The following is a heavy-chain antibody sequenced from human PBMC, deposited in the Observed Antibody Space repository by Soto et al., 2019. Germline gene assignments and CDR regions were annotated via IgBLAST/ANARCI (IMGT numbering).Heavy chain of an antibody. J-gene: IGHJ4*02. CDR3: ARINDILTGFDY. CDR1: GFSLSNARMG. D-gene: IGHD3-9*01. CDR2: IFSNDEK. V-gene: IGHV2-26*01. Sequence: GFSLSNARMGVSWIRQPPGKALEWLAHIFSNDEKSYSTSLKSRFTISKDTSKSQVVLTMTNLDPVDTATYYCARINDILTGFDYWGQGTLVTVSS.